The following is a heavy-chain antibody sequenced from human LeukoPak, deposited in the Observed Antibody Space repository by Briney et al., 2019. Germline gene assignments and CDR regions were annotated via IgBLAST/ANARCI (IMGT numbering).Heavy chain of an antibody. Sequence: PGGSLRLSCAASGFTFTSYAMSWVRQAPGKGLEWVSIVSYNGGTTSYADSMRGRFTISRDNFKNTLYLQMSSLKTEDTAVYYCTTDVGDYWGQGTLVTVSS. CDR2: VSYNGGTT. CDR1: GFTFTSYA. D-gene: IGHD2-15*01. V-gene: IGHV3-23*01. J-gene: IGHJ4*02. CDR3: TTDVGDY.